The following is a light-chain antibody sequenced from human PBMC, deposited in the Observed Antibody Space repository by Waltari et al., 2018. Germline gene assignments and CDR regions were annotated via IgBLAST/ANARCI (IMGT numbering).Light chain of an antibody. V-gene: IGKV1-39*01. CDR3: QHGYSTPLT. CDR1: ENVNNY. CDR2: KAS. J-gene: IGKJ4*01. Sequence: DIQMTQSPFSLSASVGDRVTITCRASENVNNYLNWYQQKPGKAPKLLIYKASTLQSGVPSRFSGSGSGTDYTFTISSLQSEDVATYYCQHGYSTPLTFGGGTKVEIK.